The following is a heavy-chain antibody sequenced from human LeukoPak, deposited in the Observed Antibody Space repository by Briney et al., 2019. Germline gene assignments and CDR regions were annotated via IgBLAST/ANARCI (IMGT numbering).Heavy chain of an antibody. CDR3: ARHGRYCSSTSCYERNYYYYYMDV. CDR1: GGSISSSSYY. CDR2: IYYSGST. Sequence: SETLSLTCTVSGGSISSSSYYWGWIRQPPGKGLEWIGSIYYSGSTYYNPSRKSRVTISVDTSKNQFSLKLSSATAADTAVYYCARHGRYCSSTSCYERNYYYYYMDVWGKGTTVTISS. J-gene: IGHJ6*03. V-gene: IGHV4-39*01. D-gene: IGHD2-2*01.